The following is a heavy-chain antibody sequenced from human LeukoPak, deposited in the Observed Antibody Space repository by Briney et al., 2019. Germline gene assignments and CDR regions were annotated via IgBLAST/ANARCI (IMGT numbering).Heavy chain of an antibody. J-gene: IGHJ4*02. CDR2: IYYSGST. V-gene: IGHV4-59*01. Sequence: SETLSLTCTVSGGSISSYYWSWIRQPPGKGLEWIGYIYYSGSTNYNPSLKSRVTISVDTSKNQFSLKLSSVTAADTAVYYCAGLPYDYVWGSYRRRVYFDYWGQGTLVTVSS. D-gene: IGHD3-16*02. CDR3: AGLPYDYVWGSYRRRVYFDY. CDR1: GGSISSYY.